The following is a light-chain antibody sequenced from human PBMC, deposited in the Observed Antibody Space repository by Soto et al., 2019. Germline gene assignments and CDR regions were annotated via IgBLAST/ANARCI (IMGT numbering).Light chain of an antibody. CDR2: GAS. CDR3: QQYCSSMYT. V-gene: IGKV3-20*01. CDR1: QSVSSSY. J-gene: IGKJ2*01. Sequence: EIVLTQSPGTLSLSPGERATLSCRASQSVSSSYLACYQQKPDQAPRLLIYGASSRATGIPDRFSGSGSGTDFTLTISRLQTEDFAVYYCQQYCSSMYTFGQGTKLEIK.